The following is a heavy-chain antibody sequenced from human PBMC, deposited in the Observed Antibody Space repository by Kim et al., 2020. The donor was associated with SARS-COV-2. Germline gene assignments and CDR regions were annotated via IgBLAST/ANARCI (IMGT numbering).Heavy chain of an antibody. D-gene: IGHD6-13*01. J-gene: IGHJ4*02. V-gene: IGHV3-23*01. CDR3: VKDVTPGTLGAAAGSPFDY. CDR2: IRGSGGYT. Sequence: GGSLRLSCAASGFTFSSYGMSWVRQAPGKGLEWVSAIRGSGGYTYYADSVKGRFTISRDNSKNTLFLQMNSLRAEDTAVFYCVKDVTPGTLGAAAGSPFDYWGQGILVTVSS. CDR1: GFTFSSYG.